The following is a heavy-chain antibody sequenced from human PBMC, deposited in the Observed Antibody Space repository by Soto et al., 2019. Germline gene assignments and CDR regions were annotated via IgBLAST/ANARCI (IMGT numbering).Heavy chain of an antibody. J-gene: IGHJ4*02. CDR3: AYSSTPFAY. CDR2: IYYSGST. V-gene: IGHV4-39*01. CDR1: GGSISSNSYY. Sequence: SETLSLTCTVSGGSISSNSYYWGWIRQPPGKGLEWIGSIYYSGSTYYNPSLKSRVTISVDTSKNQFSLKLSTVTAADTAVYYCAYSSTPFAYWGQGTLVTVSS. D-gene: IGHD6-13*01.